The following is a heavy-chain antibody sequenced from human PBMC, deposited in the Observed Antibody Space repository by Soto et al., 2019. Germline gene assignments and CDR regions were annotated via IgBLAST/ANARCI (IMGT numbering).Heavy chain of an antibody. CDR1: GFTFSSYG. CDR2: ISYDGSNK. CDR3: AKDNMVFGELFPWSSYYFDY. Sequence: PGGSLRLSCAASGFTFSSYGMHWVRQAPGKGLEWVAVISYDGSNKYYADSVKGRFTISRDNSKNTLYLQMNSLRAEDTAVYYCAKDNMVFGELFPWSSYYFDYWGQGTLVTVSS. V-gene: IGHV3-30*18. J-gene: IGHJ4*02. D-gene: IGHD3-10*01.